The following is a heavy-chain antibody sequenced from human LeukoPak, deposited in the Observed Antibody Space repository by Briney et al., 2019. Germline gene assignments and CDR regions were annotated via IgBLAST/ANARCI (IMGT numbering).Heavy chain of an antibody. J-gene: IGHJ4*02. V-gene: IGHV1-69*13. D-gene: IGHD2-15*01. CDR2: IIPIFGTA. Sequence: SVKVSCKASGGTFSSYAISWVRQAPGQGLEWMGGIIPIFGTANYAQKFQGRVTITADESTSTAYMELSSLRSEDTAVYYCARDSDCSGGSRHFDYWGQGTLVTVSS. CDR3: ARDSDCSGGSRHFDY. CDR1: GGTFSSYA.